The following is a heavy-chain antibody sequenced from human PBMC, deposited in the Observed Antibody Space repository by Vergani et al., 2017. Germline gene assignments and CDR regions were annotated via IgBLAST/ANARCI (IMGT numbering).Heavy chain of an antibody. CDR3: ARDLSPTTYYDYVWGSYRSGFDY. Sequence: QVQLVESGGGLVKPGGSLRLSCAASGFTFSDYYMSWIRQAPGKGLEWVSYISSSGSTIYYADSVKGRFTISRDNAKNSLYLQMNSRRAEDTAVDYCARDLSPTTYYDYVWGSYRSGFDYWGQGTLVTVSS. D-gene: IGHD3-16*02. V-gene: IGHV3-11*01. CDR2: ISSSGSTI. J-gene: IGHJ4*02. CDR1: GFTFSDYY.